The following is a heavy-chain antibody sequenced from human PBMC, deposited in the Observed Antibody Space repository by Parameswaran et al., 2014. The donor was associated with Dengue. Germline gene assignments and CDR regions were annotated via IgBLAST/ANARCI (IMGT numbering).Heavy chain of an antibody. D-gene: IGHD1-7*01. CDR3: ARGELELPYYYYGMDV. J-gene: IGHJ6*02. CDR2: TYYRSKWYN. Sequence: SQTLSLTCAISGDSVSSNSAAWNWIRQSPSRGLEWLGRTYYRSKWYNDYAVSVKSRITINPDTSKNQFSLQLNSVTPEDTAVYYCARGELELPYYYYGMDVWGQGPRSPLL. V-gene: IGHV6-1*01. CDR1: GDSVSSNSAA.